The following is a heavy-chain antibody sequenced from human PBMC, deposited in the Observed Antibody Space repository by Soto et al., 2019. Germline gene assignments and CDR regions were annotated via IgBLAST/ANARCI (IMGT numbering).Heavy chain of an antibody. CDR1: GGTFSSYA. Sequence: RASVKVSCKASGGTFSSYAISWVRQAPGQGLEWMGGIIPIFGTANYAQKFQGRVTITADESTSTAYMELSSLRSEDTAVYYCAAADMETFDYWGQGTLATVSS. J-gene: IGHJ4*02. CDR2: IIPIFGTA. CDR3: AAADMETFDY. V-gene: IGHV1-69*13. D-gene: IGHD2-15*01.